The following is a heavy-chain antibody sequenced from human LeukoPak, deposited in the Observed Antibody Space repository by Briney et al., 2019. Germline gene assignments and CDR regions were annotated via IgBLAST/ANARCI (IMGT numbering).Heavy chain of an antibody. V-gene: IGHV4-4*07. Sequence: PSETLSLTCTVSGGSLSGYCWSWIRQPAGKGLEWIGRIYTSGSTTNYNPSLKSRVSISVDTSKNQLSLKLSSVTAADTAVYYCTRSGLTGMRKYTRPDYYYYGMDVWGQGTAVTVSS. CDR2: IYTSGSTT. J-gene: IGHJ6*02. CDR1: GGSLSGYC. D-gene: IGHD1-14*01. CDR3: TRSGLTGMRKYTRPDYYYYGMDV.